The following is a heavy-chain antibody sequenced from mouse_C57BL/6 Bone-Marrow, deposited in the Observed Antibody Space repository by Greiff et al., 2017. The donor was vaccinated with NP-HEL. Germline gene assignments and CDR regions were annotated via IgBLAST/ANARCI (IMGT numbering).Heavy chain of an antibody. J-gene: IGHJ3*01. CDR2: ISYSGST. V-gene: IGHV3-1*01. D-gene: IGHD1-1*01. Sequence: EVQLVESGPGMVKPSQSLSLTCTVTGYSITSGYDWHWIRHFPGNKLEWMGYISYSGSTNYNPSLKSRISITHDTSKNHFFLKLNSVTTEDTATYYCARDRDYYGSSGFAYWGQGTLVTVSA. CDR3: ARDRDYYGSSGFAY. CDR1: GYSITSGYD.